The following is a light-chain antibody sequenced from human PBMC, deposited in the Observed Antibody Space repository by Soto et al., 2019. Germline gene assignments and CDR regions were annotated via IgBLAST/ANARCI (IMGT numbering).Light chain of an antibody. V-gene: IGKV3-20*01. Sequence: EIVLTQSPGTLSLSPGERATLSCRASQSVSSSYLAWYQQKPGQAPRLLIYGASSRATGIQDRFSGSGSGTDFTLTISRLEREDFAVYYCQQYGSSLFTFGPGTKVDIK. J-gene: IGKJ3*01. CDR1: QSVSSSY. CDR3: QQYGSSLFT. CDR2: GAS.